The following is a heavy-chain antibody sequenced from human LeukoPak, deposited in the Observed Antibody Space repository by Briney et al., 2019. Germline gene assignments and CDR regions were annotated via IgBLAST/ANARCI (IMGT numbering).Heavy chain of an antibody. CDR2: MNPNSGNT. J-gene: IGHJ4*02. CDR1: GYTFTSYD. D-gene: IGHD6-6*01. CDR3: ARGLYSSSAIYFDY. V-gene: IGHV1-8*03. Sequence: AASVKVSCKASGYTFTSYDINWVRQATGQGLEWMGWMNPNSGNTGYAQKFQGRVTITRNTSISTAYMELSSLRSEDTAVYCCARGLYSSSAIYFDYWGQGTLVTASS.